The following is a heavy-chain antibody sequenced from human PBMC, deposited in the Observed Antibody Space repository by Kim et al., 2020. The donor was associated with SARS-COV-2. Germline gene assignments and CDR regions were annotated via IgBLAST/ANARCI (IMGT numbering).Heavy chain of an antibody. CDR3: ASVTGSPLLDAFDI. J-gene: IGHJ3*02. D-gene: IGHD2-21*02. V-gene: IGHV1-3*01. Sequence: SQKFQGTVTLTTDTSASTAYMELSSLRSADTAVYYCASVTGSPLLDAFDIWGQGTLVTVSS.